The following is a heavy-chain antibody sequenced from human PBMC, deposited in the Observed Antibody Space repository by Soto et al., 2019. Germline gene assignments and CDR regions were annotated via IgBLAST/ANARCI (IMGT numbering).Heavy chain of an antibody. D-gene: IGHD3-10*01. V-gene: IGHV3-33*01. CDR3: ARDGGFGEDRAWWFDL. J-gene: IGHJ2*01. CDR2: IWYGGSNK. CDR1: GFNFNSYG. Sequence: QVQLVESGGAVVEPGRSLRLACAASGFNFNSYGMHWVRQAPGKGLEWVAIIWYGGSNKYYGDSVKGRFTISRDNSNNMVFLQMDSLRAEDTAVYYCARDGGFGEDRAWWFDLWGRGTLVTVSA.